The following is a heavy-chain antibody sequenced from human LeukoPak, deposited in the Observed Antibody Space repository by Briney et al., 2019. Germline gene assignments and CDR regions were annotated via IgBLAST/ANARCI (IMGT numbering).Heavy chain of an antibody. J-gene: IGHJ6*04. CDR1: GFSFSLHP. CDR3: ARVPVEGYIRQDV. D-gene: IGHD6-13*01. V-gene: IGHV3-21*01. Sequence: GGPLSLSCEVSGFSFSLHPMTWVGQVPGKGVEWVSSISTSSVYRYYADSVKGRFTISRDNGKNSLYLQMNSLRAEDTAVYYCARVPVEGYIRQDVWGKGTTVTVSS. CDR2: ISTSSVYR.